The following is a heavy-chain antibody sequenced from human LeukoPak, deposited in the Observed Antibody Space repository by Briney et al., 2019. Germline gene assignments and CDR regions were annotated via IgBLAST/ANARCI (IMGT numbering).Heavy chain of an antibody. CDR1: GYTFTSYD. D-gene: IGHD3/OR15-3a*01. Sequence: ASVKVSCKASGYTFTSYDINWVRQATGQGLEWMGWMNPNSGNTGYAQKSQGRGTMTRNTSISTAYMELSSLRSEDTAVYYCASDLSSRRFDPWGQGTLVTVSS. J-gene: IGHJ5*02. V-gene: IGHV1-8*01. CDR3: ASDLSSRRFDP. CDR2: MNPNSGNT.